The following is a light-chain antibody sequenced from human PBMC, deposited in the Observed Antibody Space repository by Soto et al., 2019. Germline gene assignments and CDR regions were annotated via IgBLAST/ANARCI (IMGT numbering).Light chain of an antibody. CDR1: QMLLHITGETF. CDR3: LQSTQLPPT. CDR2: EVS. V-gene: IGKV2D-29*02. J-gene: IGKJ5*01. Sequence: VMTHTPLSRSTPPGHATYISFRSSQMLLHITGETFLFWYLQKPGQSPQLLIYEVSTRVSGVPDRFSGSGSGTDFTLDISRLETDDVGIYYCLQSTQLPPTFGQGTQLEIK.